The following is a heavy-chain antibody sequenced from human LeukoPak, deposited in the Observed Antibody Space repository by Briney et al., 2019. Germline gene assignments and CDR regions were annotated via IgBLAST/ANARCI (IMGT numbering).Heavy chain of an antibody. CDR2: IIPIFGTA. V-gene: IGHV1-69*13. J-gene: IGHJ5*02. CDR3: ARDREYYHDSSGYYSYNWFDP. CDR1: GGTFSSYA. D-gene: IGHD3-22*01. Sequence: ASVTVSCTASGGTFSSYAISWERQAPGQGLEWMGGIIPIFGTANYAQKFQGRVTITADESTSTAYMELSSLRSEDTAVYYCARDREYYHDSSGYYSYNWFDPWGQGTLVTVSS.